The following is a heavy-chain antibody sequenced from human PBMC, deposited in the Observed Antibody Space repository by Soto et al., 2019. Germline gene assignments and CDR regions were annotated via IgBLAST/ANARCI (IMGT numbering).Heavy chain of an antibody. J-gene: IGHJ4*02. CDR3: AKDLRDWGFFDS. D-gene: IGHD7-27*01. CDR2: LSGSGGST. Sequence: DVQLLESGGELVQPGGSLRLACAASGFTFSSYAMSWVRQAPGKGLEWVSGLSGSGGSTNYADSVKGRFTISRDNSKNTLYLQMNSLRDDGTAIYYCAKDLRDWGFFDSWGQGTLVTVSS. V-gene: IGHV3-23*01. CDR1: GFTFSSYA.